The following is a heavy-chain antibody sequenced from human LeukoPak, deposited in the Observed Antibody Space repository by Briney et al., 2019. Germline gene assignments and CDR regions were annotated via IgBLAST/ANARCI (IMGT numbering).Heavy chain of an antibody. V-gene: IGHV3-43D*03. D-gene: IGHD6-6*01. CDR3: ASLFLCYGCSSSSHINI. CDR1: GFTFDDYA. CDR2: ISWDGGST. Sequence: GGSLRLSCAASGFTFDDYAMHWVRQAPGKGLEWVSLISWDGGSTYYADSVKGRFTISRDNSKNSLYLQMNSLRAEDTAVYYCASLFLCYGCSSSSHINIWGQGTMVTVSS. J-gene: IGHJ3*02.